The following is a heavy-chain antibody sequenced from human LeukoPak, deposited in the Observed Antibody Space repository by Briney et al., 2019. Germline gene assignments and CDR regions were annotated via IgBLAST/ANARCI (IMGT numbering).Heavy chain of an antibody. CDR2: IYYSGST. J-gene: IGHJ3*02. D-gene: IGHD4-17*01. Sequence: PSETLSHTCTVSGGSISSYYWSWIRQPPGKGLEWIGYIYYSGSTNYNPSLKSRVTISVDTSKNQFSLKLSSVTAADTAVYYCASHGDSDAFDIWGQGTMVTVSS. V-gene: IGHV4-59*01. CDR1: GGSISSYY. CDR3: ASHGDSDAFDI.